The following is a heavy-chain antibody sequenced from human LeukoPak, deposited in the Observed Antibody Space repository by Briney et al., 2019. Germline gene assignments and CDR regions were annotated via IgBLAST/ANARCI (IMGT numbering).Heavy chain of an antibody. D-gene: IGHD3-22*01. Sequence: PGGSLRLSCAASGFTFSSYAMHWVRQAPGKGLEWVAVISYDGSNKYYADSVKGRFTISRDNSKNTLYLQMNSLRAEDTAVYYCAKDRVVIALGDAFDIWGQGTMVTVSS. V-gene: IGHV3-30-3*01. CDR2: ISYDGSNK. J-gene: IGHJ3*02. CDR1: GFTFSSYA. CDR3: AKDRVVIALGDAFDI.